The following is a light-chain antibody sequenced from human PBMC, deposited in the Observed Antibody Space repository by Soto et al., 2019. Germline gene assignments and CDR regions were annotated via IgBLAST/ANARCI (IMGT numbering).Light chain of an antibody. J-gene: IGKJ1*01. CDR3: QQSYSTPPDIT. V-gene: IGKV1-39*01. CDR2: AAS. Sequence: DIQMTQSPSSLSASVGDRVTITCRASQSISSYLNWYQQKPGKAPKLLIYAASSLQSGVPSRFSGSGSGTDFTLTISSLQPEDFATYYCQQSYSTPPDITFGQGTKVDIK. CDR1: QSISSY.